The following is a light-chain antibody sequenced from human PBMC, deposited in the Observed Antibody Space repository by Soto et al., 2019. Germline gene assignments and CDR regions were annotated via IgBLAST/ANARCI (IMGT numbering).Light chain of an antibody. Sequence: EIVMTQSPATLSVSPGERATLSCRASQSVGSNVAWYQQKPGQAPRLLIYGASTRATGIPARFSGSGSGTEFTLTISSLQSEDFAIYFCLQYNNWPPARTFGQGTKVEIK. CDR1: QSVGSN. CDR2: GAS. CDR3: LQYNNWPPART. V-gene: IGKV3-15*01. J-gene: IGKJ1*01.